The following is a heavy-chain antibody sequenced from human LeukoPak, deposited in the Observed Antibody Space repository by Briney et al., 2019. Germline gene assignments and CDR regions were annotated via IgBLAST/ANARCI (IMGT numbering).Heavy chain of an antibody. Sequence: SETLSLTCAVYGGSFSGYYWSWIRQPPGKGLEWIGEINHSGSTNYKPSLKSRVTISVDTSKNQFSLKLSSVTAADTAVYYCARGGEADYDYVWGSYRYDWFDPWGQGTLVTVSS. CDR1: GGSFSGYY. CDR2: INHSGST. V-gene: IGHV4-34*01. D-gene: IGHD3-16*02. J-gene: IGHJ5*02. CDR3: ARGGEADYDYVWGSYRYDWFDP.